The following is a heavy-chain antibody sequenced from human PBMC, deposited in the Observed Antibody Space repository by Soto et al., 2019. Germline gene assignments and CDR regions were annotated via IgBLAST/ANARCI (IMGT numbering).Heavy chain of an antibody. Sequence: QLQLVQSGAEAKKPGASVKVSCKASGYTLPTSTISWVRQAPGQGLEWMGWIKAYSGNTNYAQKLQGRVTMTTDTSTNTAYMELRSLTTDDTAIYYCAIADYGDDDYWGQGTLVTVSS. J-gene: IGHJ4*02. V-gene: IGHV1-18*01. CDR3: AIADYGDDDY. D-gene: IGHD4-17*01. CDR2: IKAYSGNT. CDR1: GYTLPTST.